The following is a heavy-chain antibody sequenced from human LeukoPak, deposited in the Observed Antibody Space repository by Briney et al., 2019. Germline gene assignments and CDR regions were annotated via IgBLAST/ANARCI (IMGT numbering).Heavy chain of an antibody. CDR2: IYTSGST. V-gene: IGHV4-4*07. J-gene: IGHJ4*02. CDR1: GGSISSYY. D-gene: IGHD2-2*01. Sequence: SETLSLTCTVSGGSISSYYWSWIRQPAGKGLEWIGRIYTSGSTNYNPSLKSRVTMSVDTSKNQFSLKLSSVTAADTAVYYCAREGSMDCSSTSCIRLIWYWGQGTLVTVSS. CDR3: AREGSMDCSSTSCIRLIWY.